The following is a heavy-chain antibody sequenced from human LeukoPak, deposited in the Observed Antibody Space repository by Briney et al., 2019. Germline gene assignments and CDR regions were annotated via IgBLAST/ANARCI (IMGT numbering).Heavy chain of an antibody. Sequence: ASEKVSCRASGYTFTSYYMHWVRQAPGQGLEWMGIINPSGGSTSYAQKFQGRVTMTRDMSTRTVYMELSSLRSEDTAVYYCARDFASSDVYYFDYWGQGTLVTVSS. CDR2: INPSGGST. CDR1: GYTFTSYY. V-gene: IGHV1-46*01. CDR3: ARDFASSDVYYFDY. D-gene: IGHD2-21*01. J-gene: IGHJ4*02.